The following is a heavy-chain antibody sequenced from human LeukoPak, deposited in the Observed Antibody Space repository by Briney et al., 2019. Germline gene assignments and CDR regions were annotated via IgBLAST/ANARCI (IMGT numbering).Heavy chain of an antibody. CDR3: ARDVVIIPPAHGRYNWFDP. D-gene: IGHD2/OR15-2a*01. J-gene: IGHJ5*02. CDR2: IKHDGSER. Sequence: PGGSLRLSCAASGFTFSHYWMTWVRQAPGKGLEWVANIKHDGSERYYVDSVKGRFSISRDNAKNSLYLQMDSLRAEDTAVYFCARDVVIIPPAHGRYNWFDPWGQGTLVTVSS. CDR1: GFTFSHYW. V-gene: IGHV3-7*01.